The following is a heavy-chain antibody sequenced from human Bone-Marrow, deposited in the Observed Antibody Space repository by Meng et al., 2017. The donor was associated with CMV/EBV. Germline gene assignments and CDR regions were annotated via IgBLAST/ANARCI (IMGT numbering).Heavy chain of an antibody. J-gene: IGHJ4*02. Sequence: GESLKISCAASGFTFSSYSMSWVRQAPGKGLEWVSAISGSGGSTYYADSVKGRVPISRDNSKNTLYLQMNSLRAEDTAVYYCAKDKRLTTVVNFDYWGQGTLVTVPS. CDR2: ISGSGGST. D-gene: IGHD4-23*01. V-gene: IGHV3-23*01. CDR1: GFTFSSYS. CDR3: AKDKRLTTVVNFDY.